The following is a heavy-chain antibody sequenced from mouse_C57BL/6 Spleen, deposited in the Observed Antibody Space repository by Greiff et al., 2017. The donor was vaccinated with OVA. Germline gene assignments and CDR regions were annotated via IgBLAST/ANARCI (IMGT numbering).Heavy chain of an antibody. CDR3: ARGGPLDSSGFYAMDY. J-gene: IGHJ4*01. D-gene: IGHD3-2*02. Sequence: EVQLVESEGGLVQPGSSMKLSCTASGFTFSDYYMAWVRQVPEKGLEWVANINYDGSSTYYLDSLKSRFIISRDNAKNILYLQMSSLKSEDTATYYCARGGPLDSSGFYAMDYWGQGTSVTVSS. V-gene: IGHV5-16*01. CDR2: INYDGSST. CDR1: GFTFSDYY.